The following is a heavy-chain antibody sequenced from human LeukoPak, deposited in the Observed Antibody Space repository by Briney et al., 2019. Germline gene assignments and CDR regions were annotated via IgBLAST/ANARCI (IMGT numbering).Heavy chain of an antibody. J-gene: IGHJ4*02. V-gene: IGHV3-43*02. CDR3: AKDTGYSGYGDFGY. CDR2: ISGDGGST. CDR1: GFTFDDYA. Sequence: GGSLRLSCAASGFTFDDYAMHWVRQAPGKGVEGVSLISGDGGSTYYADSVKGGFTISRDNSKISLYLQMNSLRSEHTALYYCAKDTGYSGYGDFGYWGQGTLVTVSS. D-gene: IGHD5-12*01.